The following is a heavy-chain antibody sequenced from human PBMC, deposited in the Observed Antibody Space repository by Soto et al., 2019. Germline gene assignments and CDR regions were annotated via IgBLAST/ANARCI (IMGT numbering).Heavy chain of an antibody. CDR1: GGSFPSDT. V-gene: IGHV1-69*01. CDR3: TRPSSGYYHDAFDI. D-gene: IGHD3-22*01. CDR2: IVPVFGTP. J-gene: IGHJ3*02. Sequence: QVQLMQSGAEVQKPGSSVKVSCKASGGSFPSDTISWVRQAPGQGLEWLGGIVPVFGTPNHAQKFQGRVTISADGSTNAAYIELTSLRPEDTAVYYCTRPSSGYYHDAFDIWGQGTLVTVSS.